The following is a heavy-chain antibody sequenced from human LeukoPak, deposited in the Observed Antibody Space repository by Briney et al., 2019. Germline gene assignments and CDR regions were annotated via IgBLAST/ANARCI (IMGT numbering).Heavy chain of an antibody. Sequence: SEALSLTCTVFGGSFTDYFWTWIRHSPVKGLEWIGEINDYTGDTNYNPSLNSRVSISLEKSKNQFSLELRSVTAADTAVYYCARGRIAKIVVVHSFSYGMDVWGQGTTVTVSS. CDR2: INDYTGDT. J-gene: IGHJ6*02. CDR3: ARGRIAKIVVVHSFSYGMDV. CDR1: GGSFTDYF. D-gene: IGHD3-22*01. V-gene: IGHV4-34*01.